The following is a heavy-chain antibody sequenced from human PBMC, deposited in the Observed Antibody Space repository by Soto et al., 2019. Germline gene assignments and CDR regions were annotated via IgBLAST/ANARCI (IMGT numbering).Heavy chain of an antibody. CDR1: GFTFSTYA. J-gene: IGHJ6*02. CDR3: TTDRNSGDRRGNYHYYVMDF. Sequence: PGGYLGLSCAASGFTFSTYAMSWVRQAPGKGLEWVSAISTSVGSTYYTDSVKGRFTISRDNSKNTLYLQMNSLRAEDTAVYYCTTDRNSGDRRGNYHYYVMDFRGQRTTVTVSS. CDR2: ISTSVGST. D-gene: IGHD2-21*02. V-gene: IGHV3-23*01.